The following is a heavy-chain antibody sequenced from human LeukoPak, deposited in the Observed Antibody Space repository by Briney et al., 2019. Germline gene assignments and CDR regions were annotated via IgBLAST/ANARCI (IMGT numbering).Heavy chain of an antibody. CDR2: ISSSSSYI. CDR3: ARDSTVGGDYYFDY. J-gene: IGHJ4*02. Sequence: GGSLRLSCAASGFTVSSNYMSWVRQAPGKGLEWVSSISSSSSYIYYADSVKGRFTISRDNAKNSLYLQMNSLRAEDTAVYYCARDSTVGGDYYFDYWGQGTLVTVSS. V-gene: IGHV3-21*01. CDR1: GFTVSSNY. D-gene: IGHD4-23*01.